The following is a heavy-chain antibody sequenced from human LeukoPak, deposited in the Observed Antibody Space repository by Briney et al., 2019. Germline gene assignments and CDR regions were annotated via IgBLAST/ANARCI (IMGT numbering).Heavy chain of an antibody. CDR3: ARLGEDLAVGVAGYWFDP. CDR1: GYNFINYW. V-gene: IGHV5-51*01. CDR2: IYPDDSNT. J-gene: IGHJ5*02. Sequence: GVSLKISCKGSGYNFINYWIGWVRQMPGKGLEWMGIIYPDDSNTRYSPSFQGQVTFSADKSINTAYLQWSGLKASDTAMYYCARLGEDLAVGVAGYWFDPWGQGTLVTVSS. D-gene: IGHD2-15*01.